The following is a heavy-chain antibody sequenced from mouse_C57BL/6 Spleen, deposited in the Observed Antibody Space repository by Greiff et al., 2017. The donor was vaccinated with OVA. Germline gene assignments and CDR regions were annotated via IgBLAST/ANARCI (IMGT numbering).Heavy chain of an antibody. CDR3: ARGLRFSHWYFDV. CDR2: IDPEDGET. J-gene: IGHJ1*03. V-gene: IGHV14-2*01. CDR1: GFNIKDYY. D-gene: IGHD2-4*01. Sequence: EVMLVESGAELVKPGASVKLSCTASGFNIKDYYMHWVKQRTEQGLEWIGRIDPEDGETKYAPKFQGKATITADTSSNTAYLQLSSLTSEDTAVYYCARGLRFSHWYFDVWGTGTTVTVSS.